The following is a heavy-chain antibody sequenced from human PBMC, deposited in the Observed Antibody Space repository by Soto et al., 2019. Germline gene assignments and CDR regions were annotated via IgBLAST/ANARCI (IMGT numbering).Heavy chain of an antibody. CDR3: AHPRGYGVFDVYEL. CDR2: IRANGAYT. D-gene: IGHD2-8*01. Sequence: PGGSLRLSCSASGFTFSTYAMNWVRQAPENGLEWVSAIRANGAYTYYVVSVKGRFAVSRDNAGNALYLQLISLRLADTAVYYRAHPRGYGVFDVYELWGEGTMVTF. CDR1: GFTFSTYA. J-gene: IGHJ3*01. V-gene: IGHV3-23*01.